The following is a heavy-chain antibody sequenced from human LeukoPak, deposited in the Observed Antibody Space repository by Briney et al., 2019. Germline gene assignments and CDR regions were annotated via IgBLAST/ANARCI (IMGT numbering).Heavy chain of an antibody. CDR3: ARHEQQLVMGYYYYYMDV. V-gene: IGHV4-4*09. Sequence: SETLSLTCTVSGGSISSYYWSWIRQPPGKGLEWIGYIYTSGSTNYNPSLKSRVTISVDTSRNQFSLKLSSVTAADTAVYYCARHEQQLVMGYYYYYMDVWGKGTTVTVSS. CDR2: IYTSGST. CDR1: GGSISSYY. D-gene: IGHD6-13*01. J-gene: IGHJ6*03.